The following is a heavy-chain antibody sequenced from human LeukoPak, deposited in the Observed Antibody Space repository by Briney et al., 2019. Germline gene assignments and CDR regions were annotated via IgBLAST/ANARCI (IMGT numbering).Heavy chain of an antibody. V-gene: IGHV4-39*07. J-gene: IGHJ4*02. D-gene: IGHD6-13*01. CDR3: ARDRPGGSSLDY. Sequence: SETLSLTCTVSGGSINSVNYYWGWIRQPPGKGLDWIGSIYYSGTTYYNPSLKSRVTISVDTSKNEFSLKLTSVNAADTAVYYCARDRPGGSSLDYWGQGILVTVSS. CDR2: IYYSGTT. CDR1: GGSINSVNYY.